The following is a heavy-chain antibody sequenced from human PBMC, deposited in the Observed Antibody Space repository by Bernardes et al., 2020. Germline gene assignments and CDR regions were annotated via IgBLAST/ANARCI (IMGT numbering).Heavy chain of an antibody. J-gene: IGHJ4*02. V-gene: IGHV3-66*01. Sequence: GGSLRLSCAASGFTVDSPYMTWVRQAPGKGLEWVSVIFSGGKGGSTYYAESVRGRFTISRDNSKNTLYLQMNSLRAEDTAVYYCTSNRYCSSSSCYSGYWGQGTLVTVSS. CDR3: TSNRYCSSSSCYSGY. D-gene: IGHD2-2*01. CDR2: IFSGGKGGST. CDR1: GFTVDSPY.